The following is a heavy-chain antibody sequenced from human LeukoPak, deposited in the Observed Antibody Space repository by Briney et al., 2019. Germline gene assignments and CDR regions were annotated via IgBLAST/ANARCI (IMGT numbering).Heavy chain of an antibody. Sequence: PSETLSLTCTVSGGSISSYYWSWIRQPPGKGLEWIGYIYYSGSTNYNPSLKSRVTISVDTSKNQFSLKLSSVTAADTAVYYCARVSSTSLIPGYYYYYMDVWGKGTTVTVSS. CDR2: IYYSGST. D-gene: IGHD2-2*01. CDR3: ARVSSTSLIPGYYYYYMDV. V-gene: IGHV4-59*01. CDR1: GGSISSYY. J-gene: IGHJ6*03.